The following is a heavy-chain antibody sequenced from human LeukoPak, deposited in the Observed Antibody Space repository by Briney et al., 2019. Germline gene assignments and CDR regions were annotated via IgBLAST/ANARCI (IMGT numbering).Heavy chain of an antibody. CDR3: AGDIGTSWGY. V-gene: IGHV3-53*01. D-gene: IGHD6-13*01. CDR2: IYNDGSA. Sequence: GGSLRLSCAASGFTLTSIYMSWVRQAPGKGLEWVSTIYNDGSAYYADPVKGRFTISKDSSKNTVYLQMNTLRAEDTPVYYCAGDIGTSWGYWGQGTLVTVS. CDR1: GFTLTSIY. J-gene: IGHJ4*02.